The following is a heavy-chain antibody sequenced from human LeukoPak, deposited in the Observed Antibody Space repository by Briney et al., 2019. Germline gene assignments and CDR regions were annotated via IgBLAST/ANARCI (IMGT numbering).Heavy chain of an antibody. D-gene: IGHD3-22*01. Sequence: NPGGSLRLSCVASGFTFDDYGMSWVRQAPGKGLEWVSYISSSSSTKQYADSVQGRFTISRDNAKNTLYLQMNSLRAEDTAVYYCARATSGYYYLSLVGDAFDIWGQGTMVTVSS. CDR3: ARATSGYYYLSLVGDAFDI. V-gene: IGHV3-11*04. J-gene: IGHJ3*02. CDR2: ISSSSSTK. CDR1: GFTFDDYG.